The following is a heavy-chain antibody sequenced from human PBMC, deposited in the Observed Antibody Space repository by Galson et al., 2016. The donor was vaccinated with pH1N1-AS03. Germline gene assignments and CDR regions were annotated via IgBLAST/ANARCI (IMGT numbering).Heavy chain of an antibody. V-gene: IGHV4-39*01. D-gene: IGHD3-22*01. J-gene: IGHJ6*02. CDR3: ARAYLGMDV. CDR2: VYYSGTT. Sequence: TLSLTCTVSGGSISSSTYSWGWIRQPPGKGLEWIGSVYYSGTTYYNPSLKSRVTISVDTSKNQFSLKLSSVTAADTAVYYCARAYLGMDVWGQGTTVTVSS. CDR1: GGSISSSTYS.